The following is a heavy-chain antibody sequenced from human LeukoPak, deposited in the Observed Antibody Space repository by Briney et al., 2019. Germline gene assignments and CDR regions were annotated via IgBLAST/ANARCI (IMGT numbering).Heavy chain of an antibody. J-gene: IGHJ3*02. V-gene: IGHV4-59*12. CDR1: GGSISSYY. CDR2: IYYSGST. CDR3: ARVGSRGSYDAFDI. D-gene: IGHD1-26*01. Sequence: SETLSLTCTVSGGSISSYYWSWIRQPPGKGLEWIGYIYYSGSTNYNPSLKSRVTMSVDTSKNQFSLKLSSVTAADTAVYYCARVGSRGSYDAFDIWGQGTMVTVSS.